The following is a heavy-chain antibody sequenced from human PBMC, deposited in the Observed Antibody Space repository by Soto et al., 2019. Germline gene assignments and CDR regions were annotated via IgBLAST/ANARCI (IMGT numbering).Heavy chain of an antibody. CDR3: ASGIATRQLDS. CDR1: GYKCTRYT. J-gene: IGHJ5*01. CDR2: INADNGNT. D-gene: IGHD6-13*01. Sequence: GAPVKAAGRVSGYKCTRYTMNWVRQAPVQRLEWMGWINADNGNTKSSQQFQDRVIISRDTCASTPYMDLSRLRPEATAVYYCASGIATRQLDSWGQGTRVTVSS. V-gene: IGHV1-3*01.